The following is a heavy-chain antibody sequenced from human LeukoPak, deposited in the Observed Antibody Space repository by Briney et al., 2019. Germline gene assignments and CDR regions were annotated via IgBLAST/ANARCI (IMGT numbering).Heavy chain of an antibody. V-gene: IGHV3-74*01. Sequence: QTGGSLRLSCAASGFTFSSYAMSWVRQAPGKGLVWVARISRDGSSRTYADSVKGRFTISRDSARDTLFLQMDSLRADDTAVYYCVRGTSRDYGYGGDDPHWGQGTLVTVSS. CDR1: GFTFSSYA. J-gene: IGHJ4*02. CDR2: ISRDGSSR. CDR3: VRGTSRDYGYGGDDPH. D-gene: IGHD2-21*02.